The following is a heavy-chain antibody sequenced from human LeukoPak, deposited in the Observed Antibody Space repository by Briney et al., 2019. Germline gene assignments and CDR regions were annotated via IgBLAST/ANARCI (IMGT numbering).Heavy chain of an antibody. D-gene: IGHD2-2*01. V-gene: IGHV5-51*01. CDR1: GYTFTTYW. Sequence: GKSLKISCQGFGYTFTTYWIGWVRQMPGKGLEWMGIIYPSDSDTKYSPSFQGQVTISADKSITTAYLQWSSLKASDTAIYYCARAHLRTSTYYMDVWGKGTTVTVSS. CDR2: IYPSDSDT. CDR3: ARAHLRTSTYYMDV. J-gene: IGHJ6*03.